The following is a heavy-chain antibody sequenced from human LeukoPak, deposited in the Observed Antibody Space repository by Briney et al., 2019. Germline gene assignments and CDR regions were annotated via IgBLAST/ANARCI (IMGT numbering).Heavy chain of an antibody. V-gene: IGHV3-21*01. D-gene: IGHD6-19*01. CDR1: GFTFSSYS. Sequence: GGSLRLSCAASGFTFSSYSMNWVRQAPGKGLEGVSSISSSSSYIYYADSVKGRFTISRDNAKNSLYLQMNSLRAEDTAVYYCARGVAVVRFDYWGQGTLVTVSS. J-gene: IGHJ4*02. CDR2: ISSSSSYI. CDR3: ARGVAVVRFDY.